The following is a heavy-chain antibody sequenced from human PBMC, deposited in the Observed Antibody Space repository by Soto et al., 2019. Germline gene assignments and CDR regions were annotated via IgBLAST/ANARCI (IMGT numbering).Heavy chain of an antibody. CDR3: ARTEMTTLPNFAY. J-gene: IGHJ4*02. CDR2: IIPILDTT. D-gene: IGHD4-17*01. V-gene: IGHV1-69*10. CDR1: GGTFSSYG. Sequence: SVKVSCKISGGTFSSYGIKWVRQAPGQGLEWMGGIIPILDTTNYAQKFQGRVTITADKYTSTAYMELSRLNSDDTAVYYCARTEMTTLPNFAYWGQGTQVTVSS.